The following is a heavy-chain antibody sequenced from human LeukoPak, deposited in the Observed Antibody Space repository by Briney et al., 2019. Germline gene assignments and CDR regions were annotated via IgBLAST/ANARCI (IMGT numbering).Heavy chain of an antibody. V-gene: IGHV3-74*01. CDR2: SKADGSST. J-gene: IGHJ5*02. CDR3: ARSDGFDP. CDR1: GFIFSNQW. Sequence: GGSLRLSCAASGFIFSNQWMHWVRQAPGKGLVWVSRSKADGSSTTYADSVRGRFTISRDNAKDTLYLQMNSLTAEDTAVYYCARSDGFDPWGQGTLVTVSS.